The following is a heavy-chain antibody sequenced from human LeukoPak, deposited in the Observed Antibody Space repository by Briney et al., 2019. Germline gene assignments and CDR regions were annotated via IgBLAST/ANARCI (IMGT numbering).Heavy chain of an antibody. CDR1: GFTFSTYT. J-gene: IGHJ4*02. Sequence: GGSLRLSCAASGFTFSTYTLNWVRQAPGKGLEWVSSVSSRSSYIYFADSVKGRFTISRDNAKNSLYLQMNSLRGEDTAVYYCAAGLVTPYWGQGTLVTVSS. CDR2: VSSRSSYI. D-gene: IGHD3/OR15-3a*01. CDR3: AAGLVTPY. V-gene: IGHV3-21*01.